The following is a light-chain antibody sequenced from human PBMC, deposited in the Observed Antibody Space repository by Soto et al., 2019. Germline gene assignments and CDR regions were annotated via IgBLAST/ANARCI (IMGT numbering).Light chain of an antibody. Sequence: QSALTQPASVSGSPGQSITISCTGTSSDVGGYNHVSWYQIHPGKAPKLIIYEVTSQPSGVSYRLSGSKSGNSASLTISGLQAEDEADYYCSSYASSSSYVFGGGTKVTVL. CDR2: EVT. CDR3: SSYASSSSYV. J-gene: IGLJ1*01. CDR1: SSDVGGYNH. V-gene: IGLV2-14*01.